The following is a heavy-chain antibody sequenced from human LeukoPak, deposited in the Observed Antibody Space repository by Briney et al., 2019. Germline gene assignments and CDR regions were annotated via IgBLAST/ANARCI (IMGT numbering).Heavy chain of an antibody. J-gene: IGHJ4*02. V-gene: IGHV4-34*01. CDR3: ARDVGYSSSSGAFDY. D-gene: IGHD6-6*01. CDR2: INHSGST. Sequence: SETLSLTCAVYGGSYSGYYWSWIRQPPGKGLEWIGEINHSGSTNYNPSLKSRVTISVDTSKNQFSLKLSSVTAADTAVYYCARDVGYSSSSGAFDYWGQGTLVTVSS. CDR1: GGSYSGYY.